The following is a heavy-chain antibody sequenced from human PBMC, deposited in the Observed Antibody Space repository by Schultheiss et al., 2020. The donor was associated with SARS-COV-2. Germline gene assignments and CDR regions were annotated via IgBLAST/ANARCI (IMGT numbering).Heavy chain of an antibody. J-gene: IGHJ3*02. CDR3: TTPAYYYDSKGAFDI. Sequence: GGSLRLSCTASGFTFGDYAMSWFRQAPGKGLEWVGRIKSKTDGGTTDYAAPVKGRFTISRDDSKNTLYLQMNSLKTEDTAVYYCTTPAYYYDSKGAFDIWGQGTMVTVSS. CDR2: IKSKTDGGTT. V-gene: IGHV3-15*01. D-gene: IGHD3-22*01. CDR1: GFTFGDYA.